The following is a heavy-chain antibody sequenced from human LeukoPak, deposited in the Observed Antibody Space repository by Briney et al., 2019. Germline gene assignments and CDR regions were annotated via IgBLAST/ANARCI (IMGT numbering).Heavy chain of an antibody. D-gene: IGHD3-10*01. CDR3: ARNGYYYGERWFDP. V-gene: IGHV1-69*13. J-gene: IGHJ5*02. CDR2: IIPIFGTA. CDR1: GGTFSSYA. Sequence: ASVKVSCKASGGTFSSYAISWVRQAPGQGLEWMGGIIPIFGTANYAQKFQGRVTITADESTSTAYMELSSLRSEDTAVYYCARNGYYYGERWFDPWGQGTLVTVSS.